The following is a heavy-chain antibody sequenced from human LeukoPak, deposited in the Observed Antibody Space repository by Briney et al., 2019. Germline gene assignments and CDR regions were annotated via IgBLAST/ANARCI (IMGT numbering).Heavy chain of an antibody. CDR1: GGSINSYY. CDR2: VYYSGST. J-gene: IGHJ5*02. V-gene: IGHV4-59*12. D-gene: IGHD3-22*01. Sequence: KPSETLSLTCTVSGGSINSYYWSWIRQPPGKGLEWIGYVYYSGSTKYNPSLKSRVTISVDTSKNQISLKLSSVTAADTAVYYCARFVTYYYDSSGNFRGVLFFDPWGQGTLVTVSS. CDR3: ARFVTYYYDSSGNFRGVLFFDP.